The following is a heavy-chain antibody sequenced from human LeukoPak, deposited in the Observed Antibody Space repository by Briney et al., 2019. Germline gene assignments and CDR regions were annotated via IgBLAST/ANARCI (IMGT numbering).Heavy chain of an antibody. J-gene: IGHJ3*02. CDR3: ARDFGGTGKYDAFDI. CDR2: FSSSSSYI. CDR1: GFTFGSYS. V-gene: IGHV3-21*01. D-gene: IGHD1-1*01. Sequence: GGSLRLSWAASGFTFGSYSMNWVRQAPGRGLEWVSSFSSSSSYIYYADSVKSRFTISRDNAKNSLYLQMNSLRAEDTAVYYCARDFGGTGKYDAFDIWGQGTMVTVSS.